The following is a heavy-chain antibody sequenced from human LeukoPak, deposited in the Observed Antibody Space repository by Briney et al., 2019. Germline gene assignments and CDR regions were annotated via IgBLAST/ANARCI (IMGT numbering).Heavy chain of an antibody. Sequence: SETLSLTCTVSGGSISSYYWSWIRPPAGKGLEWIGRIYTSGSTYTSGSTNYNPSLKSRVTISVDKSKNQFSLKLSSVTAADTAVYYCARDYDSSGYLPWGQGTLVTVSS. J-gene: IGHJ5*02. CDR1: GGSISSYY. V-gene: IGHV4-4*07. D-gene: IGHD3-22*01. CDR2: IYTSGSTYTSGST. CDR3: ARDYDSSGYLP.